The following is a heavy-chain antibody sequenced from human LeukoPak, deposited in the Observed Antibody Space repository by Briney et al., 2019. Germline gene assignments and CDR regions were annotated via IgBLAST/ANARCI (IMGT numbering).Heavy chain of an antibody. J-gene: IGHJ4*02. CDR2: IIPIFGTA. Sequence: SVKVSCKASGGTFSSYAVSWVRQAPGQGLEWMGGIIPIFGTANYAQKFQGRVTITADESTSTAYMELSSLRSEDTAVYYCASHYYDSSGYYFDYWGQGTLVTVSS. CDR3: ASHYYDSSGYYFDY. V-gene: IGHV1-69*13. CDR1: GGTFSSYA. D-gene: IGHD3-22*01.